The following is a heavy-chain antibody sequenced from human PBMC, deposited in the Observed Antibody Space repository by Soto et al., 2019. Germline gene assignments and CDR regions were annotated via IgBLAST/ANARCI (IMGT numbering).Heavy chain of an antibody. D-gene: IGHD2-2*01. CDR1: GYSLTELS. Sequence: ASVKVSCKVSGYSLTELSMHWGRQAPGKGLEWMGGFDPEDGETIYAQKFQGRVTMTEDTSTDTAYMELSSLRSEDTAVYYCATGIVVPAALYYYYGMDVWGQGTTVTVSS. CDR3: ATGIVVPAALYYYYGMDV. J-gene: IGHJ6*02. V-gene: IGHV1-24*01. CDR2: FDPEDGET.